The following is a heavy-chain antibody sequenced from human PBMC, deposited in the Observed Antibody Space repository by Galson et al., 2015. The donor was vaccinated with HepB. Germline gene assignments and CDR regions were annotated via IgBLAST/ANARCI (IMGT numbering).Heavy chain of an antibody. V-gene: IGHV4-61*01. CDR3: ARPLRPGGWKPYAFDI. CDR1: GGSVSSGSYY. J-gene: IGHJ3*02. D-gene: IGHD4-23*01. CDR2: IYYSGST. Sequence: SETLSLTCTVSGGSVSSGSYYWSWIRQPPGKGLEWIGYIYYSGSTNYNPSLKSRVTISVDTSKNQFSLKLSSVTAADTAVYYCARPLRPGGWKPYAFDIWGQGTMVTVSS.